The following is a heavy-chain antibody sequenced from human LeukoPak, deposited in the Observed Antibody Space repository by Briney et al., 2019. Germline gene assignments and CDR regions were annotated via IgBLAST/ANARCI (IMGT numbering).Heavy chain of an antibody. J-gene: IGHJ6*02. V-gene: IGHV3-23*01. CDR1: GFTFSSYG. Sequence: AGRSLRLSCAASGFTFSSYGMHWVRQAPGKGLEWVSAISGSGGSTYYADSVKGRFTISRDNSKNTLYLQMNSLRAEDTAVYYCAKSIVVVTAATNYYYGMDVWGQGTTVTVSS. CDR3: AKSIVVVTAATNYYYGMDV. D-gene: IGHD2-21*02. CDR2: ISGSGGST.